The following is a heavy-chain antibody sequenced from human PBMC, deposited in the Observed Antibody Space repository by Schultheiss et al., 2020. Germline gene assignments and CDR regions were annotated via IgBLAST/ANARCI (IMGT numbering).Heavy chain of an antibody. J-gene: IGHJ6*02. Sequence: SETLSLTCTVSGGSISSGDYYWSWIRQPPGKGLEWIGEINHSGSTNYNPSLKSRVTISVDTSKNQFSLKLSSVTAADTAVYYCARERYNWNDVGMDVWGQGTTVTVLL. D-gene: IGHD1-1*01. CDR1: GGSISSGDYY. CDR3: ARERYNWNDVGMDV. CDR2: INHSGST. V-gene: IGHV4-39*07.